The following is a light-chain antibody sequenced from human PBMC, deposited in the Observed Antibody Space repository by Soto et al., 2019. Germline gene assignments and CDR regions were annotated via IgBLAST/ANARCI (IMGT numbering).Light chain of an antibody. CDR1: NIGSKS. CDR2: DDS. Sequence: SYELTQPPSVSVAPGQTARITCGGNNIGSKSVHWYQQKPGQAPVLVVYDDSDRPSGIPERFSGSNSGNTATLTISRVEAGDEADYYCQAWDSSSDHVVFGGGTQLTVL. CDR3: QAWDSSSDHVV. J-gene: IGLJ2*01. V-gene: IGLV3-21*02.